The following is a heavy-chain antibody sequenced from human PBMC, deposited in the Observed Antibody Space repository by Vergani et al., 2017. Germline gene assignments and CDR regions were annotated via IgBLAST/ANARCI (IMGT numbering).Heavy chain of an antibody. CDR2: INHSGST. V-gene: IGHV4-34*01. D-gene: IGHD6-13*01. CDR3: ARGNRQQLVSR. Sequence: QVQLQQWGAGLLKPSETLSLTCAVYGGSFSGYYWSWIRQPPGKGLEWIGEINHSGSTNYKPSLKSRVTISVDTSKNQFSLKLSSVTAADTAGYYCARGNRQQLVSRWGQGTLVTVSS. J-gene: IGHJ4*02. CDR1: GGSFSGYY.